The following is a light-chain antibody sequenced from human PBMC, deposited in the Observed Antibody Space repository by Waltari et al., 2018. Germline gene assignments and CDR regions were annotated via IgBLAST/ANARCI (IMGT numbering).Light chain of an antibody. V-gene: IGKV1-17*01. J-gene: IGKJ2*03. CDR3: QQGNSYPYS. Sequence: DIQMSQSPSSLSASVGDRVTITCRARKGISSYLNWYQQKPGKAPKLLIYYANSLASGVPSRFSGSGSGTEFTLTISSLQPEDFATYYCQQGNSYPYSFGQGTKVEIK. CDR1: KGISSY. CDR2: YAN.